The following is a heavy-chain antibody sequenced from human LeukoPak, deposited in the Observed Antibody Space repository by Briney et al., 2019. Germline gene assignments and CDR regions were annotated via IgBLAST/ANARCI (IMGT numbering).Heavy chain of an antibody. D-gene: IGHD1-26*01. J-gene: IGHJ4*02. CDR2: INPNSGGT. V-gene: IGHV1-2*02. Sequence: ASAKVSCKASGYTFTGYYMHWVRQAPGQGLEWMGWINPNSGGTNYAQKFQGRVTMTRDTSISTAYMELSRLRSDDTAVYYCARDTVGATGGDYWGQGTLVTVSS. CDR3: ARDTVGATGGDY. CDR1: GYTFTGYY.